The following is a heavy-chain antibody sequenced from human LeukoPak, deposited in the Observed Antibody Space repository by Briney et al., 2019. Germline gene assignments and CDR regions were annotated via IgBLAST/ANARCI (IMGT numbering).Heavy chain of an antibody. J-gene: IGHJ6*03. CDR3: ARGPSRRSSWYTPGRYYYYMYV. Sequence: ASVKLTCNSSGYTFTSNNNNWMRHATGQGKELKGLMNPNSGSTSYAQKFQGSVTMTRSTSLRTAYMELSSLRSEDTAVYYCARGPSRRSSWYTPGRYYYYMYVWGKGNTVTVSS. D-gene: IGHD6-13*01. CDR2: MNPNSGST. V-gene: IGHV1-8*01. CDR1: GYTFTSNN.